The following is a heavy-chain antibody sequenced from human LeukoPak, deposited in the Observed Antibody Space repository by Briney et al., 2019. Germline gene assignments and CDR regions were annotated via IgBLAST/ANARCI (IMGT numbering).Heavy chain of an antibody. CDR3: ARDLPFEGLLEWLLEY. J-gene: IGHJ1*01. CDR1: GYTFSSYG. V-gene: IGHV1-18*04. Sequence: ASVKVSCEASGYTFSSYGITWVRQAPGQGLEWMRWISCQSGKTKYAQKFEHRFTTTIDILTTTAYMELTSLTSDDTAVYYCARDLPFEGLLEWLLEYWGQGTLVTVSS. D-gene: IGHD3-3*01. CDR2: ISCQSGKT.